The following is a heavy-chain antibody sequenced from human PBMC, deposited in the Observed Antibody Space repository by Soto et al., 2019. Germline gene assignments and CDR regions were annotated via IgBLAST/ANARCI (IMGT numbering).Heavy chain of an antibody. V-gene: IGHV4-39*02. CDR3: APVGIGTTTVDY. J-gene: IGHJ4*02. CDR1: GGSISSSTYY. D-gene: IGHD5-12*01. Sequence: PSETLSLTCLVSGGSISSSTYYWGWIRQPPGKGLEWIGSIYYSGATYYNPSLRSRITISMDRSKNHFSLKLTSVIAADTAIYYCAPVGIGTTTVDYWGQGTLVTVSS. CDR2: IYYSGAT.